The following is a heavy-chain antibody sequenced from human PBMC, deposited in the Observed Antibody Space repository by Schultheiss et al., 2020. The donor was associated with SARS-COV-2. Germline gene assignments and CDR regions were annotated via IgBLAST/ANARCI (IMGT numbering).Heavy chain of an antibody. J-gene: IGHJ3*02. CDR2: INPNSGGT. CDR3: ARVVGGYCSSTSCSGFDAFDI. D-gene: IGHD2-2*01. V-gene: IGHV1-2*02. Sequence: ASVKVSCKASGYTFTGYYMHWVRQAPGQGLEWMGWINPNSGGTNYAQKFQGRVTMSRDTSISTAYMELSRLRSDDTAVYYCARVVGGYCSSTSCSGFDAFDIWGQGTMVTVSS. CDR1: GYTFTGYY.